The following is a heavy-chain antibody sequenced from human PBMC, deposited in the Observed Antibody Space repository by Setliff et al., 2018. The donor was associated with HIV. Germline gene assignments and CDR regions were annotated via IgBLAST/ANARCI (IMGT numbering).Heavy chain of an antibody. Sequence: PSETLSLTCNVSGGSISRYYWSWIRLPPGKGLEWIGYIYYSGTADYNPSLKSRATISIDTSNSQFALKLTSMTAAYTAVYFCARLKSASGYFGFDSWGQGTLVTVSS. CDR2: IYYSGTA. CDR3: ARLKSASGYFGFDS. CDR1: GGSISRYY. J-gene: IGHJ4*02. V-gene: IGHV4-59*08. D-gene: IGHD5-12*01.